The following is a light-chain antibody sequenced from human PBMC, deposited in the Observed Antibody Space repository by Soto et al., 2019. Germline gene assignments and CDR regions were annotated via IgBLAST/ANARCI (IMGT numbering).Light chain of an antibody. J-gene: IGLJ3*02. CDR2: DVS. Sequence: QSALTQPASVSGSPGQSITISCTGTSSDVGGYNYVSWYQQHPGKAPKLMIYDVSNRPSGVSNRFSGSKSGNTASLTISGLQAEDEADYYCSSDTSSSPWVFGGGTKVTVL. CDR1: SSDVGGYNY. V-gene: IGLV2-14*01. CDR3: SSDTSSSPWV.